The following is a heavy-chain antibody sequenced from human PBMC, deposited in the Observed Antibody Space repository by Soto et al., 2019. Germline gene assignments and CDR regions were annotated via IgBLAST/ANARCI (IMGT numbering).Heavy chain of an antibody. CDR3: ARDDWVGAMHPWD. CDR1: GFTFSTYW. D-gene: IGHD3-10*01. Sequence: EVQLVESGGGLVQPGGSLRLSCAASGFTFSTYWMHWVRQAPGKGLVWVSRINNDGSSTSYADSVKGRFTISRDNAKNTMYLQMNSLRVEDTAVYYCARDDWVGAMHPWDWGQGTLVTVSS. CDR2: INNDGSST. J-gene: IGHJ4*02. V-gene: IGHV3-74*01.